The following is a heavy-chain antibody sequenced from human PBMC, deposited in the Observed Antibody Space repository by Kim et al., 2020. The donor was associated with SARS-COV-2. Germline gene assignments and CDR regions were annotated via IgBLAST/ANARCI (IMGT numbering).Heavy chain of an antibody. CDR2: ILYDGSNK. CDR1: GFTFSTYA. J-gene: IGHJ4*02. CDR3: ARRRSGDGGPLDY. V-gene: IGHV3-30*04. D-gene: IGHD3-3*01. Sequence: GGSLRLSCTASGFTFSTYAMHWVRQAPGKGLEWMAVILYDGSNKFYGDSVKGRFTVSRDNSKNTVYLQTNSLRPEDTAVYYCARRRSGDGGPLDYWGQG.